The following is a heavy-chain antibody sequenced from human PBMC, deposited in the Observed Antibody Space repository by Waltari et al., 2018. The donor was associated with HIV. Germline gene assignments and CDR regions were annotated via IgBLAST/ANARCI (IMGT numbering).Heavy chain of an antibody. CDR2: VNHVGRT. CDR1: GGSFSGYY. J-gene: IGHJ6*01. CDR3: ARDSAPGLAVDDDDGEFFYYGLDV. D-gene: IGHD6-19*01. V-gene: IGHV4-34*01. Sequence: QVHLEQWGTGLLRPSETLSLTCAVYGGSFSGYYWRWIRHSPGRGLEWIGEVNHVGRTNYSPSLKGRVTVSVDTSKNQFSLTMRSVTAADTAVYYCARDSAPGLAVDDDDGEFFYYGLDVWGQGTTVTVSS.